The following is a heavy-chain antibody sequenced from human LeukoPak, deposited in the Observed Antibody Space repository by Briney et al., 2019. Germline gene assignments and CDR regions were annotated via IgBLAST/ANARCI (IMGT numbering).Heavy chain of an antibody. V-gene: IGHV1-18*01. CDR2: ISAYNGNT. J-gene: IGHJ4*02. D-gene: IGHD3-3*01. Sequence: ASVKVSCKASGYTFTSYDINWVRQATGQGLEWMGWISAYNGNTNYAQKLQGRVTMTTDTSTSTAYMELRSLRSDDTAVYYCAREPRNYYDFWSGYYGSNFPFDYWGQGTLVTVSS. CDR3: AREPRNYYDFWSGYYGSNFPFDY. CDR1: GYTFTSYD.